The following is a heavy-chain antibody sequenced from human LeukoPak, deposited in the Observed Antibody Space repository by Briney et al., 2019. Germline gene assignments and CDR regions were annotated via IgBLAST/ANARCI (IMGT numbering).Heavy chain of an antibody. V-gene: IGHV3-48*03. D-gene: IGHD6-13*01. J-gene: IGHJ4*02. CDR2: ISSSGSTI. CDR1: GFTFSSYE. CDR3: ASGPRSAAAGVN. Sequence: PGGSLRLSCAASGFTFSSYEMNWVRQAPGKGLEWVSYISSSGSTIYYADSVKGRFTISRDNSKNTLYLQMNSLRADDTAVYYCASGPRSAAAGVNWGQGTLVTVSS.